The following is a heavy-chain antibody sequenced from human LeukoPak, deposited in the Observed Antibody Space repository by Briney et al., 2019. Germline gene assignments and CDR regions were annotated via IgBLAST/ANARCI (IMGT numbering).Heavy chain of an antibody. CDR1: GFTFSSYN. CDR3: ARDAAPTMIVVATY. CDR2: ISSSSSYI. J-gene: IGHJ4*02. V-gene: IGHV3-21*06. D-gene: IGHD3-22*01. Sequence: GGSLRLSCAASGFTFSSYNMNWVRQAPGKGLEWVSSISSSSSYIYYADSVKGRFTMSRDNAKNSLYLQMNSLRAEDTAVYYCARDAAPTMIVVATYWGQGTLVTVSS.